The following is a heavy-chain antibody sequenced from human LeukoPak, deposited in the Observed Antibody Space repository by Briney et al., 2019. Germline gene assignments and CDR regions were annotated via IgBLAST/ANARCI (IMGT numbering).Heavy chain of an antibody. J-gene: IGHJ4*02. CDR2: MNPNSGNT. V-gene: IGHV1-8*03. CDR1: GYTFTSYD. D-gene: IGHD2-21*02. Sequence: ASVKVSCKASGYTFTSYDINWVRQATGQGLEWMGWMNPNSGNTGYAQKFQGRVTITRNTSISTAYMELSRLRSDDSAVYYCTRVSKGYCGGDCYSDYWGQGTLVTVSS. CDR3: TRVSKGYCGGDCYSDY.